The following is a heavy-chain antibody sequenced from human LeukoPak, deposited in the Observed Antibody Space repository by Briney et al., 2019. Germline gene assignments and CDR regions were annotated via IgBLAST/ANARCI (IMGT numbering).Heavy chain of an antibody. V-gene: IGHV3-23*01. CDR1: GFTFSTFA. CDR3: ARSGTEDGYNIYFDH. Sequence: GGSLRLSCAASGFTFSTFAMSWVRQAPGKGLEWVSLISGSGGGTHYADSVKGRFAASRDNSKDILYLQMNSLRADDTAVYYCARSGTEDGYNIYFDHWGQGSLVTVSS. CDR2: ISGSGGGT. D-gene: IGHD5-24*01. J-gene: IGHJ4*02.